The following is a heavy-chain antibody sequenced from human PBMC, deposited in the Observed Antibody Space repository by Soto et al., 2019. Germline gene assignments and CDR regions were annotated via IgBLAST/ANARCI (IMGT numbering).Heavy chain of an antibody. CDR2: VSYDGNSE. CDR3: ARDGYSGRSDGFDI. CDR1: GFPFGAYS. Sequence: QLQLVESGGGVVQPGGSLRLSCEASGFPFGAYSMHWVRQPPGKGLEWVAVVSYDGNSERYSDPVRGRFTVSRDNSKNTLSLQMNNLKSEATALYYCARDGYSGRSDGFDIWGQGTMVTVSS. D-gene: IGHD1-26*01. J-gene: IGHJ3*02. V-gene: IGHV3-30*03.